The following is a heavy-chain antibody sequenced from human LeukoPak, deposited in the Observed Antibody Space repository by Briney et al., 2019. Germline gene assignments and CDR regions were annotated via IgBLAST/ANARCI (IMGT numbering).Heavy chain of an antibody. J-gene: IGHJ4*02. Sequence: GGSLRLSCAASGFTFSSYSMNWVRQAPGKGLEWVSAISGSGGSTYYADSVKGRFTISRDNSKNTLYLQMNSLRAEDTAVYYCAKDFLRFGELLEYYFDYWGQGTLVTVSS. CDR3: AKDFLRFGELLEYYFDY. D-gene: IGHD3-10*01. CDR1: GFTFSSYS. CDR2: ISGSGGST. V-gene: IGHV3-23*01.